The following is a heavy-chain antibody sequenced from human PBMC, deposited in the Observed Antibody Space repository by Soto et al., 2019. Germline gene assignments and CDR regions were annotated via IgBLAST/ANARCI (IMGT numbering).Heavy chain of an antibody. CDR2: IYHSGST. CDR3: ARALVGDAFDV. J-gene: IGHJ3*01. D-gene: IGHD6-6*01. CDR1: GDSINTGGYY. V-gene: IGHV4-31*02. Sequence: QVQLQESDPGLVKASQTLSLMCSVSGDSINTGGYYWSWIRQSPGKGLEWIGYIYHSGSTYYTPSLKSRLHISIDTSQNQLSLHLSEMTVADTAMYYCARALVGDAFDVWGQGTMVTVSS.